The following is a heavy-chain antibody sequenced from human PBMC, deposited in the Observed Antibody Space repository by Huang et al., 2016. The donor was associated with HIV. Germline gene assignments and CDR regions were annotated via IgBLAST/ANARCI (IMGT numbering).Heavy chain of an antibody. J-gene: IGHJ3*02. V-gene: IGHV4-34*02. Sequence: QVQLQQWGAELLKPSETLSLTCAVSGGSFSGHYWTWIRQPPGRGLEWIGEIRDSGSNHYKPALKSRVTISGDTSQSQFSLKLNSVTAADTAIYYCARMFKYDSGGYWGNDAFDIWGQGTMVTVSS. CDR2: IRDSGSN. CDR1: GGSFSGHY. CDR3: ARMFKYDSGGYWGNDAFDI. D-gene: IGHD3-22*01.